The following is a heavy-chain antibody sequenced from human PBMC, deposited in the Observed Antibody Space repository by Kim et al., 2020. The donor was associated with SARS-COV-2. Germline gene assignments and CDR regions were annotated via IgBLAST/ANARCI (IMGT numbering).Heavy chain of an antibody. J-gene: IGHJ4*02. CDR3: ARATTTIFGVVSEFDY. CDR2: IYYSGST. CDR1: GGSISSGGYY. Sequence: SETLSLTCTVSGGSISSGGYYWSWIRQHPGKGLEWIGYIYYSGSTYYNPSLKSRVTISVDTSKNQFSLKLSSVTAADTAGYYCARATTTIFGVVSEFDYWGQGTLVTVSS. D-gene: IGHD3-3*01. V-gene: IGHV4-31*03.